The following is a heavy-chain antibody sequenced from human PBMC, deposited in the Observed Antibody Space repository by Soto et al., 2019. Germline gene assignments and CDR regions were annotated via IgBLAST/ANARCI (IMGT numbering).Heavy chain of an antibody. CDR2: IYYSGST. V-gene: IGHV4-30-4*01. D-gene: IGHD3-9*01. J-gene: IGHJ4*02. CDR3: AREAFDYPNALNY. Sequence: TSETLSLTCTVSGGSISSGDYYWSWIRQPPGKGLEWIGYIYYSGSTYYNPSLKSRVTISVDTSKNQFSLKLSSVTAADTAVYYCAREAFDYPNALNYWGQGTLVTVSS. CDR1: GGSISSGDYY.